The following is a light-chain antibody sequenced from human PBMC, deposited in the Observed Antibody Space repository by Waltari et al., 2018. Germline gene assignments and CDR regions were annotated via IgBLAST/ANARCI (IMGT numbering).Light chain of an antibody. V-gene: IGLV4-69*01. CDR2: VNSDGSH. J-gene: IGLJ3*02. Sequence: QLVLTQSPSASASLGASVKLTCTLSSGHSTNVIALLQKRPEKGPRFVMKVNSDGSHRKGDEIPDRFSGSSSGAERYLTISSLQSEDEADYYCQTGGHGTWVFGGGTKLTVL. CDR3: QTGGHGTWV. CDR1: SGHSTNV.